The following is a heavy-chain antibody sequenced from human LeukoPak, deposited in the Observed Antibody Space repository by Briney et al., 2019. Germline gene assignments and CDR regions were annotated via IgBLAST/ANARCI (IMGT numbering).Heavy chain of an antibody. V-gene: IGHV4-59*01. Sequence: SETLSLTCTVSGGSISSYYWSWIRQPPGKGLEWIGYIYYSGSTNYNPSLKSRVTISVDTSKNQFSLKLSSVTAADTAVYYCARFLERHFDCWGQGTLVTVSS. J-gene: IGHJ4*02. D-gene: IGHD3-3*01. CDR2: IYYSGST. CDR1: GGSISSYY. CDR3: ARFLERHFDC.